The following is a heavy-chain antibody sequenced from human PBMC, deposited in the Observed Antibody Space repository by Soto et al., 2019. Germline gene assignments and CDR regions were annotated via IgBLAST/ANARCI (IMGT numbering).Heavy chain of an antibody. J-gene: IGHJ6*02. Sequence: QITLKESGPTLVKPTQTLTLTCTFSGFSLSTSGVGVGWIRQPPGKALEWLALIYWDDDKRYSPSLKSRLTITKXXSXNXXVLTMTNMDPVDTATYYCAHSITMVRAYYYYGMDVWGQGTTVTVSS. CDR2: IYWDDDK. CDR3: AHSITMVRAYYYYGMDV. CDR1: GFSLSTSGVG. D-gene: IGHD3-10*01. V-gene: IGHV2-5*02.